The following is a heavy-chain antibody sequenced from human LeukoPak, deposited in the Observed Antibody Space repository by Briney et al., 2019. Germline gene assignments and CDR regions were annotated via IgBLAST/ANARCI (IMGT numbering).Heavy chain of an antibody. J-gene: IGHJ3*02. V-gene: IGHV3-21*01. D-gene: IGHD6-19*01. CDR3: ARDGTRIAVAGTPESEAFDI. CDR1: GFTFSSYS. CDR2: ISSSSSYI. Sequence: GGSLRLSCAASGFTFSSYSMNWVRQAPGKGLEWVSSISSSSSYIYYADSVKGRFTISRDNAKNTLYLQMNSLRAEDTAVYYCARDGTRIAVAGTPESEAFDIWGQGTMVTVSS.